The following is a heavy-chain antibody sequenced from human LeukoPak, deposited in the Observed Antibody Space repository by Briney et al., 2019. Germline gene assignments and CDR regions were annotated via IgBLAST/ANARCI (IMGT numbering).Heavy chain of an antibody. D-gene: IGHD2-2*01. Sequence: ASVKVSCKASGGTFSSYTISWVRQAPGQGLEWMGRIIPILGIANYAQKFQGRVTITAGKSTSTAYMELSSLRSEDTAVYYCARYQDIVVVPAADAEYFQHWGQGTLVTVSS. J-gene: IGHJ1*01. CDR1: GGTFSSYT. CDR3: ARYQDIVVVPAADAEYFQH. CDR2: IIPILGIA. V-gene: IGHV1-69*02.